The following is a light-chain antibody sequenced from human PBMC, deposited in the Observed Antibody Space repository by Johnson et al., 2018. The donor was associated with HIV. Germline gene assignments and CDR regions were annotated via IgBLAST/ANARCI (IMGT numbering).Light chain of an antibody. J-gene: IGLJ1*01. CDR3: GTWYTSLSTGGV. CDR2: ENN. CDR1: SSNIGNNH. Sequence: QSVLTQPPSVSAAPGQKVTISCSGSSSNIGNNHVSWYQQFPGAAPKLLIYENNKRPSGIPDRFSGSKSGTSATLGITGLQTGDEADYYCGTWYTSLSTGGVFGTGTKVTVL. V-gene: IGLV1-51*02.